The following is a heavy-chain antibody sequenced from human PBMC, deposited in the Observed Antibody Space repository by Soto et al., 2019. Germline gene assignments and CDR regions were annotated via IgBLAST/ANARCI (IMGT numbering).Heavy chain of an antibody. CDR2: TSYEGSKK. D-gene: IGHD3-10*01. CDR3: AKDPRVHYYGSGSSSY. CDR1: GFTFSTYA. Sequence: GGSLRLSCAASGFTFSTYAMHWVRQAPGKGLEWVALTSYEGSKKYYAESVKGRFTISRDNSKNTLYLQMNRLRAEDTALYYCAKDPRVHYYGSGSSSYWGQGTMVTVSS. J-gene: IGHJ4*02. V-gene: IGHV3-30*18.